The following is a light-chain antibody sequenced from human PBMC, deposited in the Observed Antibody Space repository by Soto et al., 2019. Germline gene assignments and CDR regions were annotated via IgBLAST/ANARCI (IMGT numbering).Light chain of an antibody. J-gene: IGKJ4*01. CDR1: QSVSSSY. V-gene: IGKV3-20*01. Sequence: EIVLTQSPGTLSLSPGERATLSCRASQSVSSSYLAWYQQKPGQAPRLLIYGASSRATGIPDRFSGSGSGTDFTLTISRLAPADFAVYYCPQYGSSPKTFGGGTKVEIK. CDR2: GAS. CDR3: PQYGSSPKT.